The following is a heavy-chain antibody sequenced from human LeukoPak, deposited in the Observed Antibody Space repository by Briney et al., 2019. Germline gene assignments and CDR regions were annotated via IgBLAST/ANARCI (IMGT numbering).Heavy chain of an antibody. CDR2: IYTSGST. D-gene: IGHD3-16*01. CDR1: GGSISSGSYY. V-gene: IGHV4-61*02. Sequence: PSRTLSLTCTVSGGSISSGSYYWSWIRQPAGKGREWIGRIYTSGSTNYNPSLKSRVTISVDTSKNQFSLKLSSVTAADTAVYYCARDSGFWLITPYDIWGQGTMLTVSS. CDR3: ARDSGFWLITPYDI. J-gene: IGHJ3*02.